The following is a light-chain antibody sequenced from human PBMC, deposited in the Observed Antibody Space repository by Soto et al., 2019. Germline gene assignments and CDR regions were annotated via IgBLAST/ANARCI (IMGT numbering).Light chain of an antibody. V-gene: IGKV1-5*03. CDR2: KAS. CDR3: QHYGSTPWS. J-gene: IGKJ1*01. CDR1: QSISSW. Sequence: DIQMTQSPSTLSASVGDRVTITCRASQSISSWLAWYQQKPGKAPKLLIYKASTLKSGVPSRFSGSGSGTDFTLTVSSLQPEDFAVYYCQHYGSTPWSFGQGTKVDIK.